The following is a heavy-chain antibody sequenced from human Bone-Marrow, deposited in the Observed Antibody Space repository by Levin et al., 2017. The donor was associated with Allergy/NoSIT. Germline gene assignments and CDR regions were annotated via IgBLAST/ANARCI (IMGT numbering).Heavy chain of an antibody. Sequence: ASVKVSCKASGYTFTSYDINWVRQATGQGLEWMGWMNPNSGNTGYAQKFQGRVTMTRNTSISTAYMELSSLRSEDTAVYYCAREWFGELLPTYYYYYGMDVWGQGTTVTVSS. CDR3: AREWFGELLPTYYYYYGMDV. CDR2: MNPNSGNT. D-gene: IGHD3-10*01. J-gene: IGHJ6*02. CDR1: GYTFTSYD. V-gene: IGHV1-8*01.